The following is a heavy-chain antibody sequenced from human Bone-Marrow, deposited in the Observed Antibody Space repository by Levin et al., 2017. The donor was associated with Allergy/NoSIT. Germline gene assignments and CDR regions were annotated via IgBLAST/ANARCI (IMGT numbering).Heavy chain of an antibody. Sequence: GGSLRLSCEASGFTFRSCGMHWVRQAPGRGLEWLAAISYDGRNKYPADSVKGRLTISRDNSKNTLFLQVNSLSPEDTAVSYCATDSLLRFFDWSPVPGFFDNWGQGTLVIVSS. D-gene: IGHD3-9*01. CDR2: ISYDGRNK. CDR1: GFTFRSCG. J-gene: IGHJ4*02. CDR3: ATDSLLRFFDWSPVPGFFDN. V-gene: IGHV3-30*03.